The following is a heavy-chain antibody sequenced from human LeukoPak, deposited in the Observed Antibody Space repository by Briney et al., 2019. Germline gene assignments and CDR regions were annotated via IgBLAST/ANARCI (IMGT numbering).Heavy chain of an antibody. V-gene: IGHV4-4*07. CDR1: GGSISSYY. J-gene: IGHJ6*02. D-gene: IGHD3-3*01. CDR2: IYTSGST. Sequence: SETLSLTCTVSGGSISSYYWSWIRQPAGKGLEWIGRIYTSGSTNYNPSLKSRVTMSVDTSKNQFSPKLSSVTAADTAVYYCARDHFGYDFWSGYHPEPYYYYGMDVWGQGTTVTVSS. CDR3: ARDHFGYDFWSGYHPEPYYYYGMDV.